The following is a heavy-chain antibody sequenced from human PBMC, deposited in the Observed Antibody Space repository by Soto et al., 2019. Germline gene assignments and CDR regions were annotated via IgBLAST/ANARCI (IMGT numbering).Heavy chain of an antibody. J-gene: IGHJ4*02. D-gene: IGHD2-15*01. CDR2: INHSGST. Sequence: QVQLQQWGAGLLKPSETLSLTCAVYGGSFRGYYWSWIRQPPGKGLEWIGEINHSGSTNYNPSLKSRVTISVDTSKNQFSLKLSSVTAADTAVYYCARARYCSGGSCLTHFDYWGQGTLVTVSS. V-gene: IGHV4-34*01. CDR1: GGSFRGYY. CDR3: ARARYCSGGSCLTHFDY.